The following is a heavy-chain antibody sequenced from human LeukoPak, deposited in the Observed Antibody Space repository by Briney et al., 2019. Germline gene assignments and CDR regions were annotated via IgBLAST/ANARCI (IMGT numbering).Heavy chain of an antibody. V-gene: IGHV3-21*01. J-gene: IGHJ4*02. CDR2: ISSSSSYI. CDR1: GFTFSSYS. CDR3: ARGTLVMVTAILGFDY. D-gene: IGHD2-21*02. Sequence: GGSLRLSCAASGFTFSSYSMNWVRQAPGKGLEWVSSISSSSSYIYYADSVKGRFTISRDNAKNSLYLQMNSLRAEDTAVYYCARGTLVMVTAILGFDYWGQGTLVTVSS.